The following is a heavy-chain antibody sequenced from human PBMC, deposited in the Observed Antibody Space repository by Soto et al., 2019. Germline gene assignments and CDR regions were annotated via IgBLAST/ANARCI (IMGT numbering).Heavy chain of an antibody. CDR3: ARDAPGVAPY. J-gene: IGHJ4*02. D-gene: IGHD2-15*01. Sequence: QVQLQESGPGLVKPSQTLSLTCTVSGGSIINGDTYLNWIRQHPEKGLEWMGYINYRGTTNYNPDLKSRILISIDTSKNQFSLRLTSVTAADTAVYYCARDAPGVAPYWGQGTLVTVSS. CDR2: INYRGTT. CDR1: GGSIINGDTY. V-gene: IGHV4-31*03.